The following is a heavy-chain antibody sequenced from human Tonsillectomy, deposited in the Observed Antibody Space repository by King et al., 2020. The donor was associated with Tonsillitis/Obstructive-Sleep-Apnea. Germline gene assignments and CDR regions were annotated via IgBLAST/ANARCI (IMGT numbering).Heavy chain of an antibody. Sequence: QLVQSGAEVKKPGASVKVSCKVSGYTLTELSMHWGRQAPGKGLEWMGGFDPEDGEKIYAQKFQGRVTMNEDTSTDTAYMELSSLRSEDTAVYYCATFAAPLAGPLKRMILLDYWGQGTLVTVSS. CDR1: GYTLTELS. J-gene: IGHJ4*02. D-gene: IGHD2-15*01. CDR3: ATFAAPLAGPLKRMILLDY. CDR2: FDPEDGEK. V-gene: IGHV1-24*01.